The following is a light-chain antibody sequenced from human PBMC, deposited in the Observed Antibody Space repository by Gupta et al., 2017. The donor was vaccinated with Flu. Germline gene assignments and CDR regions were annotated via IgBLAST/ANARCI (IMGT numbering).Light chain of an antibody. CDR2: DAY. V-gene: IGKV3-11*01. CDR1: QSVSSY. CDR3: QHWRNWPKT. J-gene: IGKJ4*01. Sequence: EIVFTHSPATLSLSPWEIATLSCRASQSVSSYLAWYQQKPGQAPRLLIYDAYPRANGPPARMSSRASAADMTLIISMRAPDDLAVYCLQHWRNWPKTFGGGTRVEIK.